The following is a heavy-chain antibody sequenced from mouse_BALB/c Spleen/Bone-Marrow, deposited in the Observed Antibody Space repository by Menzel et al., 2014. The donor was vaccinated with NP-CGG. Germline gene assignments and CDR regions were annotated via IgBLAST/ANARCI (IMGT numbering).Heavy chain of an antibody. V-gene: IGHV7-3*02. CDR1: GFTSTDYY. Sequence: EVQVVESGGGLVQPGGSLRLSCATSGFTSTDYYMSWVRQPPGKALEWLGFIRNKANGYTTEYSASVKGRFTISRDNSQSILYLQMNTLRAEDSATYYCARALIVFDYWGQGTTLTVSS. CDR3: ARALIVFDY. CDR2: IRNKANGYTT. J-gene: IGHJ2*01.